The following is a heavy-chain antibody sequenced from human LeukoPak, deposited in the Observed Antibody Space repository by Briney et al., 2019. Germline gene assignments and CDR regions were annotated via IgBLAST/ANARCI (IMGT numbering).Heavy chain of an antibody. V-gene: IGHV3-23*01. Sequence: PGGSLRLSCAASGFTFSSYAMGWVRQAPGKGLEWVSAISGSGGSTYYADSVKGRFTISRDNSKNTLYLQMNSLRAEDTAVYYCASGVVYGWYFDYWGQGTLVTVSS. CDR1: GFTFSSYA. D-gene: IGHD2-8*02. CDR2: ISGSGGST. CDR3: ASGVVYGWYFDY. J-gene: IGHJ4*02.